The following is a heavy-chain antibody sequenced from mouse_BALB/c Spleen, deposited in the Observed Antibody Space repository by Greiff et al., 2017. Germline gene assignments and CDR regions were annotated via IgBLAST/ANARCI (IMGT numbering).Heavy chain of an antibody. V-gene: IGHV1-69*02. CDR2: IYPSDSYT. Sequence: QVQLKQPGAELVRPGASVKLSCKASGYTFTSYWINWVKQRPGQGLEWIGNIYPSDSYTNYNQKFKDKATLTVDKSSSTAYMQLSSPTSEDSAVYYCTRYNYRYAMDYWGQGTSVTVSS. J-gene: IGHJ4*01. CDR1: GYTFTSYW. D-gene: IGHD1-3*01. CDR3: TRYNYRYAMDY.